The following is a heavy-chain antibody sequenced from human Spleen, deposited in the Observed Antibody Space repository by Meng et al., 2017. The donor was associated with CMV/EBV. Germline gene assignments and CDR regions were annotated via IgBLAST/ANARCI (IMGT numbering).Heavy chain of an antibody. J-gene: IGHJ4*02. CDR2: ISGSGGST. CDR3: AYLTYSSSWDY. CDR1: GFTFSSYA. Sequence: GESLKIYCAASGFTFSSYAMSWVRQAPGKGLEWVSAISGSGGSTYYADSAKGRFTISRDNSKNTLYLQMNSLRAEYTAVYYCAYLTYSSSWDYWGQGTLVTVSS. V-gene: IGHV3-23*01. D-gene: IGHD6-13*01.